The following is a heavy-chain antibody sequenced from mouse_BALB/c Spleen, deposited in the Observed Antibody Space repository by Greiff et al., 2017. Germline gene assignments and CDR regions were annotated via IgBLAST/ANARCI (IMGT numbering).Heavy chain of an antibody. D-gene: IGHD2-4*01. CDR3: GRSDVITRGFAY. CDR2: IDPANGNT. Sequence: VQLQQSGAELVKPGASVKLSCTASGFNIKDTYMHWVKQRPEQGLEWIGRIDPANGNTKYDPKFQGKATITADTSSNTAYLQLSSLTSEDTAVYYCGRSDVITRGFAYWGQGTLVTVSA. J-gene: IGHJ3*01. V-gene: IGHV14-3*02. CDR1: GFNIKDTY.